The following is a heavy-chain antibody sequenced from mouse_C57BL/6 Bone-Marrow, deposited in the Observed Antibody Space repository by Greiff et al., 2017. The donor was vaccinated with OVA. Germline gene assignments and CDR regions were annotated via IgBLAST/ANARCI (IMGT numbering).Heavy chain of an antibody. D-gene: IGHD1-1*01. CDR3: AKPYYGSSYWYFDV. CDR2: IYPGSGST. V-gene: IGHV1-55*01. Sequence: VKLKQPGAELVKPGASVKMSCKASGYTFTSYWITWVKQRPGQGLEWIGDIYPGSGSTNYNEKFKSKATLTVDTSSSTAYMQLSSLTSEDSAVYYCAKPYYGSSYWYFDVWGTGTTVTVSS. CDR1: GYTFTSYW. J-gene: IGHJ1*03.